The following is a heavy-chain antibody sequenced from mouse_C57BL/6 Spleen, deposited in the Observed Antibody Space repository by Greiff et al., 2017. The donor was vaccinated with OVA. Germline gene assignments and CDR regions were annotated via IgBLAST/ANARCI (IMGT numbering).Heavy chain of an antibody. CDR3: ARKQLRLQDYAMDD. V-gene: IGHV1-26*01. CDR1: GYTFTDYY. J-gene: IGHJ4*01. CDR2: INPNNGGT. Sequence: EVQLQQSGPELVKPGASVKISCKASGYTFTDYYMNWVKQSHGKSLEWIGDINPNNGGTSYNQKFKGKATLTVDKSSSTAYMELRSLTSEDSAVYCCARKQLRLQDYAMDDWGQGTSVTVSS. D-gene: IGHD3-2*02.